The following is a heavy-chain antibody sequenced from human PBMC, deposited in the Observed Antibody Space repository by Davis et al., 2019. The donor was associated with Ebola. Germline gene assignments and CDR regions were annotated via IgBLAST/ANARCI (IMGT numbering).Heavy chain of an antibody. V-gene: IGHV3-30*18. CDR1: GFTFSSYG. Sequence: GESLKISCAASGFTFSSYGMHWVRQAPGKGLEWVAVISYDGSNKYYAYSVKGRFTISRDNSKNTLYLQMNSLRAEDTAVYYCAKAGGYSGYADFDYWGQGTLVTVSS. D-gene: IGHD5-12*01. J-gene: IGHJ4*02. CDR2: ISYDGSNK. CDR3: AKAGGYSGYADFDY.